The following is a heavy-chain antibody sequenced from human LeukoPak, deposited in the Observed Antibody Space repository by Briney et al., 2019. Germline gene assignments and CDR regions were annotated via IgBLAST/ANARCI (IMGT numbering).Heavy chain of an antibody. Sequence: GGSLRLSCAASGFTFSSYWMSWVRQAPGKGLEWVANIKQDGSEKYYVDSVKGRFTISRDNAKNSLYLQMNSLRAEDTAVYYCARNGRYRWDNWFDPWGQGTLVTVSS. V-gene: IGHV3-7*01. J-gene: IGHJ5*02. D-gene: IGHD2-8*01. CDR3: ARNGRYRWDNWFDP. CDR1: GFTFSSYW. CDR2: IKQDGSEK.